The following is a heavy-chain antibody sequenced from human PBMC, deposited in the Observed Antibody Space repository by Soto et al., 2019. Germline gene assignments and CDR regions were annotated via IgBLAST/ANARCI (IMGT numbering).Heavy chain of an antibody. CDR1: GFTFSSYA. CDR3: AKGKLEWLLWYYYYYYMDV. D-gene: IGHD3-3*01. J-gene: IGHJ6*03. V-gene: IGHV3-23*01. Sequence: VGSLRLSCAASGFTFSSYAMSWVRQAPGKGLEWVSAISGSGGSTYYADSVKGRFTISRDNSKNTLYLQMNSLRAEDTAVYYCAKGKLEWLLWYYYYYYMDVWGKGTTVNVSS. CDR2: ISGSGGST.